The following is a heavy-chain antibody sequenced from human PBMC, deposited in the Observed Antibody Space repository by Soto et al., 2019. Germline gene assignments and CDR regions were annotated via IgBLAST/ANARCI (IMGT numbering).Heavy chain of an antibody. CDR3: ARGDPQLSEALEI. J-gene: IGHJ3*02. CDR1: GGSISSGGYY. D-gene: IGHD2-2*01. Sequence: QVQLQESGPGLVKPSQTLSLTCTVSGGSISSGGYYWSWIRQHPGKGLEWIGYIYYSGSTYYNPSLKSRVTRTVDTSKNQVSLKRSSVTAADTAVDYWARGDPQLSEALEIWGQGTMVTVAS. V-gene: IGHV4-31*03. CDR2: IYYSGST.